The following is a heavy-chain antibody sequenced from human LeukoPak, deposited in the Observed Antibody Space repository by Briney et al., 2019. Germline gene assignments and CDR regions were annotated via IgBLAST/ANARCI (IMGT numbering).Heavy chain of an antibody. CDR1: GSTFSDQY. Sequence: GGSLRLSCAASGSTFSDQYMDWVRQAPGKGRQWVGRIGNKASRYTTEYAASVKGRFTISRDDSKNSLYLQMNSLKTEDTALYYCTRGYSGRSAYAFDIWGQGTMVTVSS. CDR3: TRGYSGRSAYAFDI. D-gene: IGHD1-26*01. J-gene: IGHJ3*02. V-gene: IGHV3-72*01. CDR2: IGNKASRYTT.